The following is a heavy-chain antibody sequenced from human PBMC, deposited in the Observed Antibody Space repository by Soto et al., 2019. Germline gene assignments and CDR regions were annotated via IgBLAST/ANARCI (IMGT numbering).Heavy chain of an antibody. CDR1: GFTFSSYA. V-gene: IGHV3-23*01. CDR2: ISGSGGST. D-gene: IGHD2-2*01. Sequence: GGSLRLSCAASGFTFSSYAMSWVRQAPGKGLEWVSAISGSGGSTYYADSVKGRFTISRDNSKNTLYLQMNSLRAEDTAVYYCANPPLGDYCSSTSCYWDYYYGMDVWGQGTTVTVSS. J-gene: IGHJ6*02. CDR3: ANPPLGDYCSSTSCYWDYYYGMDV.